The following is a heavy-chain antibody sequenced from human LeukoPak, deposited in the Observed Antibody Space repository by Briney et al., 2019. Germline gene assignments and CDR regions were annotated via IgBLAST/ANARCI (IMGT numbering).Heavy chain of an antibody. V-gene: IGHV3-48*02. J-gene: IGHJ4*02. Sequence: GGSLRLSCAASGFTFSSYSMNWVRQAPGKGLEWVSYISSSSNTIYYADSVKGRFTISRDNAKNSLYLQMNSLRDEDTAVYYCARGQGYSYGQRRGFFVDYWGQGTLVTVSS. CDR3: ARGQGYSYGQRRGFFVDY. CDR2: ISSSSNTI. D-gene: IGHD5-18*01. CDR1: GFTFSSYS.